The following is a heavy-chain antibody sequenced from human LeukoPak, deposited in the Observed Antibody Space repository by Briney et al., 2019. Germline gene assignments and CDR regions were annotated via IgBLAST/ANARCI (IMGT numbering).Heavy chain of an antibody. Sequence: GGSLRLSCAASGFTFSSYAMSWVRQAPGKGLEWVSAISGCGGSTYYADSVKGRFTISRDNSKHTLYLQMNSLRAEDTAVYYCAKVVIFGVVKYDYWGQGTLVTVSS. CDR2: ISGCGGST. CDR1: GFTFSSYA. D-gene: IGHD3-3*01. J-gene: IGHJ4*02. V-gene: IGHV3-23*01. CDR3: AKVVIFGVVKYDY.